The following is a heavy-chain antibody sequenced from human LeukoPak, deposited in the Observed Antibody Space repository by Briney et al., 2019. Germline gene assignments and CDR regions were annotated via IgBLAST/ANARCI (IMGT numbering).Heavy chain of an antibody. V-gene: IGHV1-69*05. CDR1: GYNFINYG. J-gene: IGHJ4*02. Sequence: GASVKVSCKASGYNFINYGISWVRQAPGQGLEWMGGIIPIFGTANYAQKFQGRVTITTDESTSTAYMELSSLRSEDTAVYYCARGPELERFDYWGQGTLVTVSS. CDR3: ARGPELERFDY. CDR2: IIPIFGTA. D-gene: IGHD1-1*01.